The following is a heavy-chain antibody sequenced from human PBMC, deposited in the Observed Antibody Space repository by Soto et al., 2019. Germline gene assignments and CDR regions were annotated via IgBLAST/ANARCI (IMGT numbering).Heavy chain of an antibody. V-gene: IGHV4-30-4*01. CDR3: ARDQGDYYDSSGHLGMDV. Sequence: SETLSLTCTVSGGSISSGYYYWSWIRQPPGKGLEWIGYIYYSGSTYYNPSLKSRVTISVDTSNNQFSLKLSSVASADTAVYYCARDQGDYYDSSGHLGMDVWGQGTTVTVSS. CDR1: GGSISSGYYY. D-gene: IGHD3-22*01. J-gene: IGHJ6*02. CDR2: IYYSGST.